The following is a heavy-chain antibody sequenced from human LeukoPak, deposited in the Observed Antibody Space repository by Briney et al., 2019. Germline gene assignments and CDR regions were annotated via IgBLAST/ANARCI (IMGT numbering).Heavy chain of an antibody. V-gene: IGHV6-1*01. CDR3: ACGKSWATAEFDY. J-gene: IGHJ4*02. D-gene: IGHD3-10*01. CDR1: WDIVSSNSAA. CDR2: SYYRSKWYN. Sequence: SQTLSLTSAISWDIVSSNSAAGNWFSQSPSRGLEWLGRSYYRSKWYNDSPVSVKSRITINPDTSKNHFSLHLNALTPQDTAIYYCACGKSWATAEFDYWGQGTLVTVSS.